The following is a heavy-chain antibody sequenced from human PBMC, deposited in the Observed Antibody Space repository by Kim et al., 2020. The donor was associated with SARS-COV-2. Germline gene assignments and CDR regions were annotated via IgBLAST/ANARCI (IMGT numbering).Heavy chain of an antibody. D-gene: IGHD6-19*01. J-gene: IGHJ4*02. CDR1: GYTLTELS. CDR3: ATGGKGEQWLVLLFDY. Sequence: ASVKVSCKVSGYTLTELSMHWVRQAPGKGLEWMGGFDPEDGETIYAQKFQGRVTMTEDTSTDTAYMELSSLRSEDTAVYYCATGGKGEQWLVLLFDYWGQGTLVTVSS. V-gene: IGHV1-24*01. CDR2: FDPEDGET.